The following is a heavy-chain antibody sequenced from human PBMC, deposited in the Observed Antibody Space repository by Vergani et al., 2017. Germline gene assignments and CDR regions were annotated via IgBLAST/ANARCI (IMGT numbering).Heavy chain of an antibody. J-gene: IGHJ4*02. CDR1: GFSLNTYGMH. V-gene: IGHV2-70*04. D-gene: IGHD3-22*01. CDR2: IDWNDQT. Sequence: QVTLKESGPALVKPTQTLTLTCTFSGFSLNTYGMHVTWIRQPPGKALEWLARIDWNDQTYYTTSLRTRITISKDTSKNQVALTMTNMDPVHTATYYCTRTLSDSRGYFIDYWGQGTLVTVSS. CDR3: TRTLSDSRGYFIDY.